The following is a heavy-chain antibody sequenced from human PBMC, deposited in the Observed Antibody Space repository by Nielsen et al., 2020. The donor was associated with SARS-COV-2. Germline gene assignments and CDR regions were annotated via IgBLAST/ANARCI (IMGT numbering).Heavy chain of an antibody. Sequence: WIRQPPGKGLEWIGYIYYSGSTNYNPSLKSRVTISVDTSKNQFSLKLSSVTAADTAVYYCARDGDSSSWGSMDVRGQGTTVTVSS. J-gene: IGHJ6*02. D-gene: IGHD6-13*01. CDR2: IYYSGST. V-gene: IGHV4-59*01. CDR3: ARDGDSSSWGSMDV.